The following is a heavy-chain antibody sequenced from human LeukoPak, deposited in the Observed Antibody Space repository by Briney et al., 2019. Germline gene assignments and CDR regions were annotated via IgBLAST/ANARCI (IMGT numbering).Heavy chain of an antibody. D-gene: IGHD3-16*01. J-gene: IGHJ5*02. CDR1: GGSIGGSY. V-gene: IGHV4-4*07. CDR2: MYSSGTT. CDR3: AKDGANWFGP. Sequence: SETLSLTCTVSGGSIGGSYWSWIRQPAGKGLEWIGRMYSSGTTNHNPSLKSRVAMSIDTSRNRFSLKLSSVTAADTAVYYCAKDGANWFGPWGQGTLVTVSS.